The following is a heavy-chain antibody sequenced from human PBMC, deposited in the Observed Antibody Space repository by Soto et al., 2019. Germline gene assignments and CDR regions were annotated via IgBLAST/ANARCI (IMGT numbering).Heavy chain of an antibody. J-gene: IGHJ4*02. V-gene: IGHV4-59*01. CDR3: ASLGYTSGFYFFDY. CDR1: GGSISSYY. CDR2: IDYTGST. D-gene: IGHD6-19*01. Sequence: SETLSLTCTVSGGSISSYYWSWIRQPPGKGLEWIWYIDYTGSTNYNPSFKSRVTISIDTSQNQFSLKLSSVTAADTAVYYCASLGYTSGFYFFDYWGLGTLVTVSS.